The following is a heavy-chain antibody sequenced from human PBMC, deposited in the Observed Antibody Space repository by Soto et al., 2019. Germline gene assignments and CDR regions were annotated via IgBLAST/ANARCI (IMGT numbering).Heavy chain of an antibody. CDR2: TYYRSKWYN. CDR3: ARETPIAAAGTGVYYFDY. D-gene: IGHD6-13*01. CDR1: GDSVSSNSAA. Sequence: SQTLSLTCAISGDSVSSNSAAWNWIRQSPSRGLEWLGRTYYRSKWYNDYAVSVKSRITINPDTSKNQFSLQLNSVTPEDTAAYYCARETPIAAAGTGVYYFDYWGQGTLVTVSS. V-gene: IGHV6-1*01. J-gene: IGHJ4*02.